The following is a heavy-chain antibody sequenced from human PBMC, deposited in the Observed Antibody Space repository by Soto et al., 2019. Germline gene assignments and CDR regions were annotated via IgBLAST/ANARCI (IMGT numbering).Heavy chain of an antibody. CDR3: ARDQNIEMGYYYYGMDV. D-gene: IGHD5-12*01. Sequence: PGGSLRLSCAASGFTFSNAWINWVRQAPGKGLEWVAVIWYDGSNKYYADSVKGRFTISRDNSKNTLYLQMNSLRAEDTAVYYCARDQNIEMGYYYYGMDVWGQGTTVTVSS. J-gene: IGHJ6*02. CDR1: GFTFSNAW. V-gene: IGHV3-33*08. CDR2: IWYDGSNK.